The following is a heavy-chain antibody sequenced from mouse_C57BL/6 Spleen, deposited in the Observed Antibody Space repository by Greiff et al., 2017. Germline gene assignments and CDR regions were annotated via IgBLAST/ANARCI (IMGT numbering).Heavy chain of an antibody. CDR3: AREGGYDGYYFYAMDY. V-gene: IGHV3-6*01. J-gene: IGHJ4*01. CDR1: GYSITSGYY. D-gene: IGHD2-3*01. CDR2: ISDDGSN. Sequence: EVHLVESGPGLVKPSQSLSLTCSVTGYSITSGYYWNWIRQFPGNKLEWMGYISDDGSNNYNPSLKNRISITRDTSKNQFFLKLNSVTTEDTATYYCAREGGYDGYYFYAMDYWGQGTSVTVSS.